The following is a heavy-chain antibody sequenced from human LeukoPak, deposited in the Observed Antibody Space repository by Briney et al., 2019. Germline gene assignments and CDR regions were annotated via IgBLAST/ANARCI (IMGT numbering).Heavy chain of an antibody. D-gene: IGHD3-22*01. V-gene: IGHV4-4*02. J-gene: IGHJ4*02. CDR2: IYHSGST. Sequence: KPSGTLSLTCAVSGGSISSSNWWSWVRQPPGKGLEWIGEIYHSGSTNYNPSLKSRVTISVDKSKNQFSLKLSSVTAADTAVYYCARRGETYYYDSSGYYYGAFDYWGQGTLVTVSS. CDR1: GGSISSSNW. CDR3: ARRGETYYYDSSGYYYGAFDY.